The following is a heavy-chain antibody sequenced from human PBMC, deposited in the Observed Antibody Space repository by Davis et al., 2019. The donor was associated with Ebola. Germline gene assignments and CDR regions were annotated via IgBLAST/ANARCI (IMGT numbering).Heavy chain of an antibody. Sequence: GESLKISCAASGFTFSSYSMNWVRQAPGKGLEWVSSISSSSSYIYYADSVKGRFTISRDNAKNSLYLQMNSLRAEDTAVYYCARALYSSSSDLYYYYGMDVWGQGTTVTVSS. CDR2: ISSSSSYI. CDR3: ARALYSSSSDLYYYYGMDV. CDR1: GFTFSSYS. J-gene: IGHJ6*02. V-gene: IGHV3-21*01. D-gene: IGHD6-6*01.